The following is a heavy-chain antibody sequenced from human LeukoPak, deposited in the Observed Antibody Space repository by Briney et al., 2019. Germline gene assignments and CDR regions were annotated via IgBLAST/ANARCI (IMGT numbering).Heavy chain of an antibody. CDR1: GFTVSSNS. V-gene: IGHV3-7*01. D-gene: IGHD3-10*01. J-gene: IGHJ3*02. CDR2: IKQDGSEK. CDR3: ARAPYGSGSFGI. Sequence: GGSLRLSCTVSGFTVSSNSMSWVRQAPGKGLEWVANIKQDGSEKYYVDSVKGRFTISRDNAKNSLYLRMNSLRAEDTAVYYCARAPYGSGSFGIWGQGTMVTVSS.